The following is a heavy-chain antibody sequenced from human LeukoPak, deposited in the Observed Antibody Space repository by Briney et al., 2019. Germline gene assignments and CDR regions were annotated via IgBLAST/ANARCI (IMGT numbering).Heavy chain of an antibody. CDR1: GFTFSSYW. V-gene: IGHV3-74*01. D-gene: IGHD1-7*01. Sequence: GGSLRLSCVASGFTFSSYWMHWVRQAPGKGLVWVSRINSDGSSTSYADSVKGRFTISRDNAKNSLYLQMNNLRAEDTAVYYCARLRITGTTFPYYYYMDVWGKGTTVTVSS. CDR2: INSDGSST. CDR3: ARLRITGTTFPYYYYMDV. J-gene: IGHJ6*03.